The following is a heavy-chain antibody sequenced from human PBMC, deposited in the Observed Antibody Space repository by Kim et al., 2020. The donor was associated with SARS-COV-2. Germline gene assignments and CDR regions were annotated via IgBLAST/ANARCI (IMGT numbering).Heavy chain of an antibody. CDR2: ISSNGGST. V-gene: IGHV3-64D*06. Sequence: GGSLRLSCSASGFTFSSYAMHWVRQAPGKGLEYVSAISSNGGSTYYADSVKGRFTISRDNSKNTLYLQMSSLRAEDTAVYYCVKEIGVTTLDYWGQGTLVTVSS. J-gene: IGHJ4*02. CDR3: VKEIGVTTLDY. D-gene: IGHD4-17*01. CDR1: GFTFSSYA.